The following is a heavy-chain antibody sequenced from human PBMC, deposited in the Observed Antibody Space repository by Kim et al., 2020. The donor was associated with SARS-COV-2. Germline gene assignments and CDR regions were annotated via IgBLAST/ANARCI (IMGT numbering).Heavy chain of an antibody. J-gene: IGHJ3*02. D-gene: IGHD5-18*01. V-gene: IGHV3-30*04. Sequence: GGSLRLSCAASGFTFSSYAMRWVRQAPGKGLEWVAVISYDGSNKYYADSVKGRFTISRDNSKNTLYLQMNSLRAEDTAVYYCARPAHTAMVFDAFDIWGQGTMVTVSS. CDR2: ISYDGSNK. CDR3: ARPAHTAMVFDAFDI. CDR1: GFTFSSYA.